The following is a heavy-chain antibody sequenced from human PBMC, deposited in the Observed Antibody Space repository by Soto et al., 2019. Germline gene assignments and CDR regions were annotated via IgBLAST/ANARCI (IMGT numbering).Heavy chain of an antibody. D-gene: IGHD3-10*01. CDR1: GFRFSDHY. CDR3: ASDPYYYASGF. V-gene: IGHV3-11*01. CDR2: ISGDGTTI. J-gene: IGHJ4*02. Sequence: PGGSLRLSCAASGFRFSDHYMTWIRQAPGKGLEWVSEISGDGTTIYYADSVKGRFTVSRDNANNSVYLQMNSLRAEDTAVYYCASDPYYYASGFWGQGTLVTVSS.